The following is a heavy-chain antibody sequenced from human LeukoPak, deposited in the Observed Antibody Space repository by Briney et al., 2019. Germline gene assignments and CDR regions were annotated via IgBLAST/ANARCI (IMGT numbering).Heavy chain of an antibody. D-gene: IGHD3-10*01. CDR1: GYTFTSYG. CDR2: ISVYNGYT. J-gene: IGHJ5*02. Sequence: GASVKVSCKASGYTFTSYGISWVRQAPGQGLEWMGWISVYNGYTHYAQKVQDRVTMTTDTSTNTAYMELRSLRTDDTAVYYCARNLSAAGGVDRWGQGTLVTVSS. V-gene: IGHV1-18*01. CDR3: ARNLSAAGGVDR.